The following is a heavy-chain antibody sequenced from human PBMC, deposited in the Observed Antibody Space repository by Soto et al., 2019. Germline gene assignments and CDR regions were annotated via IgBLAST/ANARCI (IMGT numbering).Heavy chain of an antibody. D-gene: IGHD2-21*02. CDR2: IPQDGVDG. Sequence: GGSLRLSCEVSGFIFSMYSMSWVRQTPGKGLEWVAKIPQDGVDGHYADAVKGRFTISRDNGKDSLYLQMNNLRAEDTAVYYCARDHLILPAHDFFYGSDVWGRGATVTVSS. CDR1: GFIFSMYS. V-gene: IGHV3-7*03. J-gene: IGHJ6*02. CDR3: ARDHLILPAHDFFYGSDV.